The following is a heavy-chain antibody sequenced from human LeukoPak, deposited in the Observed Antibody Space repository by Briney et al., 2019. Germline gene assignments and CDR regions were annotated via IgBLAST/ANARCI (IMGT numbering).Heavy chain of an antibody. V-gene: IGHV5-51*01. CDR2: IYPGDSDT. J-gene: IGHJ4*02. D-gene: IGHD5-24*01. CDR3: ARIGMATIKGMDY. Sequence: GESLKISCKGSGYSFTSYWIGWVRQMPGKGLEWMGIIYPGDSDTRYSPSFQGQVTISADKSISTAYLQWSSLKASNTAMYYCARIGMATIKGMDYWGQGTLVTVSS. CDR1: GYSFTSYW.